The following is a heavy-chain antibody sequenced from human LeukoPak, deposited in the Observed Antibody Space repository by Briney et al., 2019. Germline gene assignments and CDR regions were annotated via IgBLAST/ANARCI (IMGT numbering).Heavy chain of an antibody. CDR1: GGTFSSYA. D-gene: IGHD2-2*01. CDR3: ARDSTVVVPAASYYYYYGMGV. CDR2: IIPILGIA. Sequence: SVKVSCKASGGTFSSYAISWVRQAPGQGLEWMGRIIPILGIANYAQKFQGRVTITADKSTSTAYMELSSLRSEDTAVYYCARDSTVVVPAASYYYYYGMGVWGQGTTVTVSS. J-gene: IGHJ6*02. V-gene: IGHV1-69*04.